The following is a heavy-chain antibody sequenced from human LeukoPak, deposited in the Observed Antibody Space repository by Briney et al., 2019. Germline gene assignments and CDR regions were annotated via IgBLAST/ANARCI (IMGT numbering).Heavy chain of an antibody. CDR2: IYKSGST. D-gene: IGHD6-19*01. Sequence: SETLSLTRTVSGGSIRSDDYYWSWICQPPGKGLEWIGNIYKSGSTYYNPSLRSRVTMSLDTSKNQFSLRLSSVTAADTAVYYCARGSGWSLGYWGQGTLVTVSS. J-gene: IGHJ4*02. CDR1: GGSIRSDDYY. V-gene: IGHV4-30-4*01. CDR3: ARGSGWSLGY.